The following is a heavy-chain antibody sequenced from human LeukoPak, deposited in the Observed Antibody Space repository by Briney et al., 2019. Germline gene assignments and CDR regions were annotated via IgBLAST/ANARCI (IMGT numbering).Heavy chain of an antibody. D-gene: IGHD6-19*01. CDR3: ARAKGAVASTRPYYYYYYMDV. Sequence: SETLSLTCAVYGGSFSGYYWSWIRQPPGKGLEWIGEINHSGSTNYNPSLKSRVTISVDTSKNQFSLKLSSVTAADTAVYYCARAKGAVASTRPYYYYYYMDVWGKGTTVTVSS. J-gene: IGHJ6*03. CDR1: GGSFSGYY. CDR2: INHSGST. V-gene: IGHV4-34*01.